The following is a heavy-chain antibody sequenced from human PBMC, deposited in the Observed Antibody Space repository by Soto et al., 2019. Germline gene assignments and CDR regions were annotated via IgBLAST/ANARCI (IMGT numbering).Heavy chain of an antibody. CDR2: IYYSGST. Sequence: QVQLQESGPGLVKPSETLSLTCTVSGGSISSYYWSWIRQPPGKGLEWIGYIYYSGSTNYNPSLKSRVTISVDTSKNQCSLELSSVTAADTAVYYCAGVVDFGVVKYFDYWGQGTLVTVSS. J-gene: IGHJ4*02. CDR3: AGVVDFGVVKYFDY. V-gene: IGHV4-59*01. CDR1: GGSISSYY. D-gene: IGHD3-3*01.